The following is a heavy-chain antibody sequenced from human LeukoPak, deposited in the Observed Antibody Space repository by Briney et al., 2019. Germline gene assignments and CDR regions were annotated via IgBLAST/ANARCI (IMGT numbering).Heavy chain of an antibody. CDR2: ISYDGSNK. J-gene: IGHJ6*02. CDR3: ARDVYYGSGSYPDPYYYYGMDV. V-gene: IGHV3-30-3*01. Sequence: GGSLRPSCAASGFTFSSYAMHWVRQAPGKGLEWVAVISYDGSNKYYADSVKGRFTISRDNSKNTLYLQMNSLRAEDTAVYYCARDVYYGSGSYPDPYYYYGMDVWGQGTTVTVSS. D-gene: IGHD3-10*01. CDR1: GFTFSSYA.